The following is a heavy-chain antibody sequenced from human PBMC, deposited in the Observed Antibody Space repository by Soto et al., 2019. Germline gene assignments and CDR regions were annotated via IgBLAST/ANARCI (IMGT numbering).Heavy chain of an antibody. J-gene: IGHJ6*02. Sequence: SETLSLTCAVSGGSISSSNWWSWVRQPPGKGLEWIGEIYHSGSTNCNPSLKSRVTISVDKSKNQFSLKLSSVTAADTAVYYCAREWRSAVAAIYYFYGMDVWGQGTTVTVSS. CDR2: IYHSGST. CDR1: GGSISSSNW. CDR3: AREWRSAVAAIYYFYGMDV. D-gene: IGHD6-19*01. V-gene: IGHV4-4*02.